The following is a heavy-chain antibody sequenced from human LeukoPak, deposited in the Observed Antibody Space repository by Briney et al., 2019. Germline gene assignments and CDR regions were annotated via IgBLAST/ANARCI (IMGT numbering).Heavy chain of an antibody. Sequence: SETLSLTCTVSGGSISNYYWSWIRQSPGKGLEWIGYIYYSGSTNYNPSLKSRVTISVDTSKNQFSLRLSSVTAADTAVYYCAREIMVRGLTGNGFDPWGQGTLVTVSS. CDR3: AREIMVRGLTGNGFDP. CDR2: IYYSGST. CDR1: GGSISNYY. V-gene: IGHV4-59*12. D-gene: IGHD3-10*01. J-gene: IGHJ5*02.